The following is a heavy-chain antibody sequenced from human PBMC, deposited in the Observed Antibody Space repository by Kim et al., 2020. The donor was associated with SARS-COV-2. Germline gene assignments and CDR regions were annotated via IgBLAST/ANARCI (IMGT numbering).Heavy chain of an antibody. CDR1: GGSISSYY. CDR2: IYYSGST. J-gene: IGHJ6*03. V-gene: IGHV4-59*01. Sequence: SETLSLTCTVSGGSISSYYWSWIRQPPGKGLEWIGYIYYSGSTNYNPSLKSRVTISVDTSKNQFSLKLSSVTAADTAVYYCARSSSWYSVNYYYYYMDVWGKGTTVTVSS. CDR3: ARSSSWYSVNYYYYYMDV. D-gene: IGHD6-13*01.